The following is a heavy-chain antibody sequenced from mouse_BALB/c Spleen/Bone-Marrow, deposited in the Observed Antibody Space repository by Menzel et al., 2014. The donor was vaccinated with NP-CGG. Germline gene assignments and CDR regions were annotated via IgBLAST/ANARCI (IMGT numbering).Heavy chain of an antibody. CDR3: ARSGNYYGNYYWYFDV. J-gene: IGHJ1*01. V-gene: IGHV1S56*01. D-gene: IGHD2-1*01. Sequence: VQGVESGPELVKPGALVKISCKASGYTFTSYDINWVKQRPGQGLEWIGWIYPGDGSTKYNEKFKGKATPTADKSSSTAYMQLSSLTSENSAVYFCARSGNYYGNYYWYFDVWGAGTTVTVSS. CDR1: GYTFTSYD. CDR2: IYPGDGST.